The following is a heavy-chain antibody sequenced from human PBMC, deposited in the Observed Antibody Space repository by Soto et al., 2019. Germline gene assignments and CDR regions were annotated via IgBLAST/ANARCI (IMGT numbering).Heavy chain of an antibody. V-gene: IGHV3-48*02. J-gene: IGHJ4*02. Sequence: GGSLRLSCAASGFTFSSYSMNWVRQAPGKGLEWVSYISSSSSTKYYPDSVQGRFTISRDNAKNSLNLQMNSLRDEDTAVYYCARSALAVAGAFDYWGQGTLVTVSS. CDR2: ISSSSSTK. CDR1: GFTFSSYS. D-gene: IGHD6-19*01. CDR3: ARSALAVAGAFDY.